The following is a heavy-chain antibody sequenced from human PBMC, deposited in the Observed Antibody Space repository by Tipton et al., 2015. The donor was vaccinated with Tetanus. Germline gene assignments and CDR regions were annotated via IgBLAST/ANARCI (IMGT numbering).Heavy chain of an antibody. J-gene: IGHJ5*02. V-gene: IGHV1-46*01. CDR2: MHPGGGST. CDR1: GYTFTSYY. D-gene: IGHD3-10*01. Sequence: QSGAEVKKPGASVKLSCKASGYTFTSYYMHWVRQAPGQGLEWMGIMHPGGGSTTYAQKFQGRVTMTRDTSTSTVYMELSSLRSEDTAVYYCARDGISFGGWFDPWGQGTLVTVSS. CDR3: ARDGISFGGWFDP.